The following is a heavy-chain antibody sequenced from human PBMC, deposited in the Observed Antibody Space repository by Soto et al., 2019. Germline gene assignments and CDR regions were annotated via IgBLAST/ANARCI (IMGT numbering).Heavy chain of an antibody. D-gene: IGHD2-2*01. V-gene: IGHV3-23*01. Sequence: GWSLRLSCAASVFTFSSYAMSLVRRAPGKGLEWVSAISGSGGSTYYADSVKGRFTISRDNSKNTLYLQMNSLRAEDTAVYYCAKDVCSSTGCYFPSALHYYGMDVWGQGTTVPVSS. CDR3: AKDVCSSTGCYFPSALHYYGMDV. CDR2: ISGSGGST. J-gene: IGHJ6*02. CDR1: VFTFSSYA.